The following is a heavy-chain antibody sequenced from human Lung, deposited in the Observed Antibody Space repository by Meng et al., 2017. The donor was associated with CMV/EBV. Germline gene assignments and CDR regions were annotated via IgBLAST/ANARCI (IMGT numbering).Heavy chain of an antibody. J-gene: IGHJ4*02. CDR2: IKTKTDGGTT. CDR1: GFTFSNAW. V-gene: IGHV3-15*01. Sequence: SCAASGFTFSNAWMTWVRQAPGKGLEWVGRIKTKTDGGTTDYPAPVKARFTISRDDSKNTLFLQMNSLKTEDTAVYYCTKLDGSGSSGIDYWGQGTLVTVSS. CDR3: TKLDGSGSSGIDY. D-gene: IGHD3-10*01.